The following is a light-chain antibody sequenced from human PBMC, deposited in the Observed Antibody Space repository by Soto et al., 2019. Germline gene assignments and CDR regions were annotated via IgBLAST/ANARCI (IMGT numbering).Light chain of an antibody. Sequence: IPMTQSPSTLSASVGDRVTITCRASQSISSWMAWYQQKPGKAPKLLIYDASSLESGVPSRFSGSGSGTEFTLTISSLQPDDFATYDCQQYNSLWTFGQGTKVEIK. V-gene: IGKV1-5*01. J-gene: IGKJ1*01. CDR1: QSISSW. CDR2: DAS. CDR3: QQYNSLWT.